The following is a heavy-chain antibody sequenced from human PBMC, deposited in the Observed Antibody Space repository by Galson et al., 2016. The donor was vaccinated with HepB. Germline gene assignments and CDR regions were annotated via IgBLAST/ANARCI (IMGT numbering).Heavy chain of an antibody. D-gene: IGHD2-2*01. CDR2: ISSSSGYI. J-gene: IGHJ1*01. CDR3: ARQGSPTTREYFQH. CDR1: GFFFSSYR. Sequence: SLRLSCAASGFFFSSYRMNWVRQAPGKGLEWVSSISSSSGYIYYADSVKGRFTISGDNAKNSLYLQMHSLRVEDTAVYYCARQGSPTTREYFQHWGQGTLVTVSS. V-gene: IGHV3-21*01.